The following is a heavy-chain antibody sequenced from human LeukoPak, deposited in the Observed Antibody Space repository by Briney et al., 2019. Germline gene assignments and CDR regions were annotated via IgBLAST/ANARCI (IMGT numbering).Heavy chain of an antibody. J-gene: IGHJ2*01. CDR1: GFTFNNYA. D-gene: IGHD6-6*01. CDR3: AKDPTIYRGIAAHPPWYFDL. Sequence: PGGSLRLSCAASGFTFNNYAMNWVRQATGKGLEWVSAISGSGGSTYYADSVKGRFTISRDNSKNTLYLQMNSLRAEDTAVYYCAKDPTIYRGIAAHPPWYFDLWGRGTLVTVSS. V-gene: IGHV3-23*01. CDR2: ISGSGGST.